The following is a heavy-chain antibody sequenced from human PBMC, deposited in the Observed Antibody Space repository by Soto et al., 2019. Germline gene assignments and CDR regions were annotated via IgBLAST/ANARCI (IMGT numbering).Heavy chain of an antibody. J-gene: IGHJ4*02. CDR3: ATDQGIY. CDR1: GFTFSNYG. CDR2: IWYDGSDK. Sequence: QVQLVESGGGVVQPGRSLRLSCAASGFTFSNYGMHWVRQAPGKGLEWVSVIWYDGSDKYYADSVKGRFTISRDNSKNTLYLQMNGLRTEDTAVYYRATDQGIYWGQGTLVTVSS. V-gene: IGHV3-33*01. D-gene: IGHD6-13*01.